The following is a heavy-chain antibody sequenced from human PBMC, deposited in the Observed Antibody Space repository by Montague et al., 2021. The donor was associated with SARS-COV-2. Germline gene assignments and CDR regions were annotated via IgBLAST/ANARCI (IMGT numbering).Heavy chain of an antibody. V-gene: IGHV4-39*06. CDR3: ARDRNDGDDRFFDY. J-gene: IGHJ4*02. D-gene: IGHD1-1*01. CDR1: DASISTSNY. CDR2: IHITGTT. Sequence: SETLSLTCSVSDASISTSNYWGWRRQTPGKGLEWIASIHITGTTYYKPSLKSRVTISVDTAKNQFTLKLTSLTAADTAIYFCARDRNDGDDRFFDYWGRGTLVTVSS.